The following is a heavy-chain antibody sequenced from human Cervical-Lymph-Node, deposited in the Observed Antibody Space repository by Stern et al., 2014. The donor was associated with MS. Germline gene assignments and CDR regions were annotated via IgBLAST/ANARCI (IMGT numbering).Heavy chain of an antibody. Sequence: QVQLVESGAEVKKPGSSVKVSCKASGGTLNNYAVSWVRQAPGQGLEWIGKIIPFLGIANYAHKFQGRVTRTAAASTSYMEVSSLRSDDTAVYYCARSPDLYDSSGYYFDGGQGTLVTGAS. J-gene: IGHJ4*02. CDR1: GGTLNNYA. CDR3: ARSPDLYDSSGYYFD. V-gene: IGHV1-69*09. D-gene: IGHD3-22*01. CDR2: IIPFLGIA.